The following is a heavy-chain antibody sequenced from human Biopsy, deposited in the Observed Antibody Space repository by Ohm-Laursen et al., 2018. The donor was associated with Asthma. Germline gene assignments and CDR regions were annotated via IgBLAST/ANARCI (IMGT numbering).Heavy chain of an antibody. CDR2: IHTNTGNP. CDR1: GYNFIRHS. Sequence: DSVKVSCKASGYNFIRHSLSWVRQAPGQGPEWMGWIHTNTGNPTYAHGFTGRYVFSLDTSVSTAYLQISRLKSEDTAVYYCARVQRDFSTGYFTFDNWGQGTLVTVSS. CDR3: ARVQRDFSTGYFTFDN. D-gene: IGHD3/OR15-3a*01. V-gene: IGHV7-4-1*02. J-gene: IGHJ4*02.